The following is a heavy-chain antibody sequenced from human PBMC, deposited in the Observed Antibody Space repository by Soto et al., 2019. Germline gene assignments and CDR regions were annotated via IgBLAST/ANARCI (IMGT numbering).Heavy chain of an antibody. CDR3: VRGAPYDF. CDR1: GFALSGYW. CDR2: INSAGSDT. D-gene: IGHD3-10*01. Sequence: EVQLVESGGGVVQPGGSLRLSCAASGFALSGYWMHWVRQPAGKGLMWVSRINSAGSDTSSADSVKGRFTISRDNAKNTLYLQMNSLRVEDTAVYYCVRGAPYDFWGQGTLVTVSS. V-gene: IGHV3-74*01. J-gene: IGHJ4*02.